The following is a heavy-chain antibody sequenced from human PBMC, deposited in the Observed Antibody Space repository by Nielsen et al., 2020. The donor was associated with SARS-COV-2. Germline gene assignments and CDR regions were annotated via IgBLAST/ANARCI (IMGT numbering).Heavy chain of an antibody. CDR2: ISGSGGST. D-gene: IGHD3-16*01. V-gene: IGHV3-23*01. J-gene: IGHJ6*02. CDR1: GFTFSSYA. CDR3: AREKPLRYYYYGMDV. Sequence: GESLKISCAASGFTFSSYAMSRVRQAPGKGLEWVSAISGSGGSTYYADSVKGRFTIFRDNSKNTLYLQMNSLRAEDTAVYYCAREKPLRYYYYGMDVWGQGTTVTVSS.